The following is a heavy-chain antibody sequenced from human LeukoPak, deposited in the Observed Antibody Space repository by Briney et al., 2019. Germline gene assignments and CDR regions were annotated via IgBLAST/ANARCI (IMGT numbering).Heavy chain of an antibody. CDR1: GGSISSYY. V-gene: IGHV4-34*01. CDR3: ARGQLIVVVPAAINYFDY. J-gene: IGHJ4*02. CDR2: INHSGST. D-gene: IGHD2-2*01. Sequence: SETLSLTCTVSGGSISSYYWSWIRQPPGKGLEWIGEINHSGSTNYNPSLKSRVTISVDTSKNQFSLKLSSVTAADTAVYYCARGQLIVVVPAAINYFDYWGQGTLVTVSS.